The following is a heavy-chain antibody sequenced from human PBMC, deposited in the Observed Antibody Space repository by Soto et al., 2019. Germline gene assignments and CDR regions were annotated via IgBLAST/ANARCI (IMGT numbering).Heavy chain of an antibody. CDR1: GYSISSGSY. CDR3: ARVYCSSTSCYDYYYYGMDV. Sequence: SATLSLTCAVSGYSISSGSYCAWIRHPPGRGLHWIGSIYQSGSPYYNPTHKSRVTISVDTSNNQFSLKLSSVTAADTAVYYCARVYCSSTSCYDYYYYGMDVWGQGTTVTVSS. CDR2: IYQSGSP. V-gene: IGHV4-38-2*01. D-gene: IGHD2-2*01. J-gene: IGHJ6*02.